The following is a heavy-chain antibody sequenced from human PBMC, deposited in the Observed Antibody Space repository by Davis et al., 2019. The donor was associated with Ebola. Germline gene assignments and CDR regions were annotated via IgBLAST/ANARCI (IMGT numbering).Heavy chain of an antibody. J-gene: IGHJ4*02. CDR1: GYTFTGYY. V-gene: IGHV1-2*04. CDR3: ARGDSSGYYYHPPFWY. Sequence: AASVKVSCTASGYTFTGYYMHWVRQAPGQGLEWMGWINPNSGGTNYAQKFQGWVTMTRDTSISTAYMELSRLRSDDTAVYYCARGDSSGYYYHPPFWYWGQGTLVTVSS. CDR2: INPNSGGT. D-gene: IGHD3-22*01.